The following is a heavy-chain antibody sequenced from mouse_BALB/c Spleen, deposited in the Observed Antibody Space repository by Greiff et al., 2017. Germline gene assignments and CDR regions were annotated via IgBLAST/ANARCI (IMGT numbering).Heavy chain of an antibody. J-gene: IGHJ4*01. CDR1: GFTFSSYA. CDR3: ARGGGLDAMDY. CDR2: ISSGGST. Sequence: EVQGVESGGGLVKPGGSLKLSCAASGFTFSSYAMSWVRQTPEKRLEWVASISSGGSTYYPDSVKGRFTISRDNARNILYLQMSSLRSEDTAMYYCARGGGLDAMDYWGKGTSVTVSS. V-gene: IGHV5-6-5*01. D-gene: IGHD2-2*01.